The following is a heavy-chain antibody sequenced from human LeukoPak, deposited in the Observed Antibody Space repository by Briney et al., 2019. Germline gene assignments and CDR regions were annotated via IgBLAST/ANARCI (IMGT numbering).Heavy chain of an antibody. CDR2: ISYVGSNK. D-gene: IGHD5-24*01. V-gene: IGHV3-30-3*01. J-gene: IGHJ6*02. CDR3: ARTITMYYGMDV. Sequence: GGSLRLSCAASGFTFSSYAMHWVRQAPGKGLGWVAVISYVGSNKYYADSVKGRFTISRDNSKNTRYLQMNSLRAEDTAVYYGARTITMYYGMDVWGQGTTVTVSS. CDR1: GFTFSSYA.